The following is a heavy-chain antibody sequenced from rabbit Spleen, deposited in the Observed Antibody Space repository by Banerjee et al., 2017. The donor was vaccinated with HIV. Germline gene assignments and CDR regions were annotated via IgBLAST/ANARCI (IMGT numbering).Heavy chain of an antibody. D-gene: IGHD1-1*01. J-gene: IGHJ4*01. CDR1: GFSFSSSYW. CDR2: IYPITETT. CDR3: AREDVGGSVSL. Sequence: EESGGDLVKPEGSLTLTCTASGFSFSSSYWIYWVRQAPGKGLEWIGIIYPITETTYYANWVNGRFTISSDNAQNTVDLQMNSLTAADTATYFCAREDVGGSVSLWGPGTLVTVS. V-gene: IGHV1S45*01.